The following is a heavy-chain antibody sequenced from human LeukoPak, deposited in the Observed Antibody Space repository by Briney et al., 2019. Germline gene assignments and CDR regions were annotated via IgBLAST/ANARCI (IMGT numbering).Heavy chain of an antibody. D-gene: IGHD4-17*01. CDR3: ARDSTTVTNYYYSSGMDV. Sequence: ASVKVSCKASGYTFTSSYMHWVRQAPGQGLEWMGIINPSGGSTSYAQKFQGRVTMTRDTSTSTVYMELSSLRSEVTAVYYCARDSTTVTNYYYSSGMDVWGQGTTVTVPS. J-gene: IGHJ6*02. V-gene: IGHV1-46*01. CDR1: GYTFTSSY. CDR2: INPSGGST.